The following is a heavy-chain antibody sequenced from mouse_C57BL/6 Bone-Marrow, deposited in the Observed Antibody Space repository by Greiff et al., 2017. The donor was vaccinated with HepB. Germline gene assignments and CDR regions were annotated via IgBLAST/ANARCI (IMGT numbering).Heavy chain of an antibody. Sequence: VQLQQSGPELVKPGASVKISCKASGYSFTGYYMNWVKQSPEKSLEWIGEINPSTGGTTYNQKFKAKATLTVDKSSSTAYMQLKSLTSEESAVYYCASRQLRLREFAYWGQGTLVTVSA. CDR3: ASRQLRLREFAY. J-gene: IGHJ3*01. CDR2: INPSTGGT. V-gene: IGHV1-42*01. D-gene: IGHD3-2*02. CDR1: GYSFTGYY.